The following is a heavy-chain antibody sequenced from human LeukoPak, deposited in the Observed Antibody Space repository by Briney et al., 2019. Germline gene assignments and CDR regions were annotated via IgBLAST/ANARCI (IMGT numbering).Heavy chain of an antibody. D-gene: IGHD5-18*01. CDR1: GGTFSSYA. Sequence: SVKVSCKASGGTFSSYAISWVRQAPGQGLEWMGGIIPIFGTANYAQKFQGRVTITADESTSTAYMELSSLRSEDTAVYYCARVSGYSYGGGAYYYYYYMDVWGKGTTVTVSS. CDR3: ARVSGYSYGGGAYYYYYYMDV. V-gene: IGHV1-69*13. CDR2: IIPIFGTA. J-gene: IGHJ6*03.